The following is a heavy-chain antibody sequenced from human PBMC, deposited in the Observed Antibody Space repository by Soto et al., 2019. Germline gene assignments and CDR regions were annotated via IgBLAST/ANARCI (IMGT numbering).Heavy chain of an antibody. CDR3: ARDHSRTYYYDSRTVGYFDY. D-gene: IGHD3-22*01. CDR2: ISSSSSTI. V-gene: IGHV3-48*02. J-gene: IGHJ4*02. Sequence: GGSLRLSSAASGFTFSSYSMNWVRQAPGKGLEWVSYISSSSSTIYYADSVKGRFTIYRDNAKNSLYLQMNSLRDEDTAVYYCARDHSRTYYYDSRTVGYFDYWGQGTLVTVSS. CDR1: GFTFSSYS.